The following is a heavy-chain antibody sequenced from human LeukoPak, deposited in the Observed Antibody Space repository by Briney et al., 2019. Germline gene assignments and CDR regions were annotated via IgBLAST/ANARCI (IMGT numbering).Heavy chain of an antibody. J-gene: IGHJ3*02. V-gene: IGHV4-30-2*01. CDR2: IYHSGST. D-gene: IGHD3-10*01. CDR3: ARARITMVRTHGAFDI. Sequence: SQTLSLTCAVSGGSISSGGYSWSWIRQPPGKGLEWIGYIYHSGSTYYNPSLKSRVTISVDRSKNQFSLKLSSVTAADTAVYYCARARITMVRTHGAFDIWGQGTMVTVSS. CDR1: GGSISSGGYS.